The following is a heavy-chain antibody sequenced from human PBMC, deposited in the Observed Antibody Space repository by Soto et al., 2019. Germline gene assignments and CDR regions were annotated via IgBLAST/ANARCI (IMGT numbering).Heavy chain of an antibody. Sequence: ASVKVSCQTSGYTFTDHYIHWVRQAPGQGLEWMGWINPNSGGTKYAQKFQAWVSMTTDTSISTAYMELSRLRFDDTAMYYCAKGFRDFSYALDVWGPGTTVTVSS. J-gene: IGHJ6*02. CDR3: AKGFRDFSYALDV. V-gene: IGHV1-2*04. CDR1: GYTFTDHY. D-gene: IGHD3-10*01. CDR2: INPNSGGT.